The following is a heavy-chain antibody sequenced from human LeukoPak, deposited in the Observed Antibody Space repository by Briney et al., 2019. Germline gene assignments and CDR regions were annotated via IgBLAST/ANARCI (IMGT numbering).Heavy chain of an antibody. CDR2: ISSSSGYI. V-gene: IGHV3-21*01. J-gene: IGHJ4*02. Sequence: PGGSLRLSCAASGFTFSSYSMNWVRQDPGKGLEWVSSISSSSGYIYYADSVKGRFTISRDNAMDSLYLQMNSLRAEDTAVYYCARAQSITMVRGVIMTPFDYWGQGTPVTVSS. CDR1: GFTFSSYS. CDR3: ARAQSITMVRGVIMTPFDY. D-gene: IGHD3-10*01.